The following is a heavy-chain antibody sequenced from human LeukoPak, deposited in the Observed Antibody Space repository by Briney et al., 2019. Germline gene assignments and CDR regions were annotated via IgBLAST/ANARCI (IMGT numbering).Heavy chain of an antibody. D-gene: IGHD3-3*01. J-gene: IGHJ4*02. Sequence: GGSLRLSCAASGFTFSSYWMSWVRQAPGKGLEWVANIKQDGSEIYYLDSVKGRFTISRDNAKNSLYLQMNSLRAEDTAVYYCARRAAGPIRFLEWLLSHFDYWGQGTLVTVSS. CDR1: GFTFSSYW. V-gene: IGHV3-7*03. CDR2: IKQDGSEI. CDR3: ARRAAGPIRFLEWLLSHFDY.